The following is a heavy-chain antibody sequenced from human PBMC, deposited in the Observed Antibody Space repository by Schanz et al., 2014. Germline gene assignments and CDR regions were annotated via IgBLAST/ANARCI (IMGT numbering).Heavy chain of an antibody. CDR2: ISGGGGSA. D-gene: IGHD3-22*01. V-gene: IGHV3-23*04. CDR3: AKVWCSDYLYPFDY. J-gene: IGHJ4*02. Sequence: EVQLVESGGGLVQPGGSLRLSCAASGFTFNNYDMNWVRLVPGKGLECVSGISGGGGSAYYADSGKGRFSIYRDNSKNTLSLHMSSLKAEDTDVYYCAKVWCSDYLYPFDYWGQGTLVTVSS. CDR1: GFTFNNYD.